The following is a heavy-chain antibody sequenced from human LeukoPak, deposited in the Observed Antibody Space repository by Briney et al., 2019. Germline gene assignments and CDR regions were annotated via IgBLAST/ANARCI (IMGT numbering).Heavy chain of an antibody. CDR1: GGSISGSNYS. CDR2: VFHTGSA. Sequence: SETLSPTCTVSGGSISGSNYSWGWIRQPPGKGLEWIGTVFHTGSAFYNPSLWGRTSISVDTSKNQFSLKLTSVTAADTAVYYCAREPDAWGQGTLVTVSS. J-gene: IGHJ5*02. V-gene: IGHV4-39*07. CDR3: AREPDA.